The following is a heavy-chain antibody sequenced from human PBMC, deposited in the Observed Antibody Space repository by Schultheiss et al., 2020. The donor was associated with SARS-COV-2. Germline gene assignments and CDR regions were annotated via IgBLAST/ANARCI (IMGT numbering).Heavy chain of an antibody. CDR3: ARDNAFYGVDV. J-gene: IGHJ6*02. Sequence: SETLSLTCTVSGGSISSYYWSWIRQPPGKGLEWIGYIYYSGSTYYNPSLKSRVTISVDTSKNQFSLKLSSVTAADTAVYYCARDNAFYGVDVWGQGTTVTVAS. CDR2: IYYSGST. CDR1: GGSISSYY. V-gene: IGHV4-59*12.